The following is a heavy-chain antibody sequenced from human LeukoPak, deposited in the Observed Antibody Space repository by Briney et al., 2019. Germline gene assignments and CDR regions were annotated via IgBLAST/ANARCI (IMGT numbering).Heavy chain of an antibody. CDR3: AKGILANDYGDYIGA. J-gene: IGHJ5*02. D-gene: IGHD4-17*01. CDR2: VTSSGGST. CDR1: GFTFSDFY. Sequence: PGGSLRLSCAVSGFTFSDFYMSWIRQAPGKGLEWVSYVTSSGGSTYYADSVKGRFPISRDNAKDSLYLQMNNLRADDSAMYYCAKGILANDYGDYIGAWGQGTLVTVSS. V-gene: IGHV3-11*01.